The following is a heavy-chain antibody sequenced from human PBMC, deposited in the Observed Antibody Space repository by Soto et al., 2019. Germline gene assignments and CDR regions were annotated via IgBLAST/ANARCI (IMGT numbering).Heavy chain of an antibody. CDR3: ARREYSSSFDY. V-gene: IGHV4-34*01. D-gene: IGHD6-6*01. Sequence: SETLSLTCAVYGGSFSGYYWSWIRQPPGKGLEWIGEINHSGSTNYNPSLKSRVTISVDTSKNQFSLKLSSVTAADTAVYYCARREYSSSFDYWGQGTLVTVPQ. CDR1: GGSFSGYY. CDR2: INHSGST. J-gene: IGHJ4*02.